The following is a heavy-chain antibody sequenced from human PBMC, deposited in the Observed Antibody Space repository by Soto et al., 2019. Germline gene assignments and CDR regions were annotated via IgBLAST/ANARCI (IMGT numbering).Heavy chain of an antibody. V-gene: IGHV4-34*01. CDR1: GGSFSGYY. CDR2: INHSGST. CDR3: ASSPNDYYDSSGYPDY. D-gene: IGHD3-22*01. J-gene: IGHJ4*02. Sequence: SETLSLTCAVYGGSFSGYYWSWIRQPPGKGLEWIGEINHSGSTNYNPSLKSRVTLSVDTSKNQFSLKLSSVTAADTAVYYCASSPNDYYDSSGYPDYWGQGTLVTVSS.